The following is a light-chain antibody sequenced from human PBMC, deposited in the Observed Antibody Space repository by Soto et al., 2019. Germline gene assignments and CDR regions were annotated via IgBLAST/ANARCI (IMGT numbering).Light chain of an antibody. J-gene: IGLJ2*01. CDR2: GNN. V-gene: IGLV1-40*01. CDR1: SSNIGAGYD. CDR3: QSYDSSLSAYVV. Sequence: QSVLTQPPSVSGAPGQRVTISCTGSSSNIGAGYDVHWYQQFPGTAPKLLIYGNNNRPSGVTDRFSGSKSGTSASLAITGLQAEDEADYYCQSYDSSLSAYVVFGGGTKLTVL.